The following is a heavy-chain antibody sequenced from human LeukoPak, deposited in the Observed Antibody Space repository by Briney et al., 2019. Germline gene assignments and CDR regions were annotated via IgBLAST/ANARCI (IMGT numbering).Heavy chain of an antibody. J-gene: IGHJ4*02. CDR1: GFTFSTYA. Sequence: GGSLRLSCAASGFTFSTYAMNWVRQASGKGLEWVSTISGSGGSTYYADSVKGRFTISRDNSKNTLYLQMNSLRAEDTAVYYCARVGPRYDSSGYYYYFDYWGQGTLVTVSS. V-gene: IGHV3-23*01. CDR3: ARVGPRYDSSGYYYYFDY. CDR2: ISGSGGST. D-gene: IGHD3-22*01.